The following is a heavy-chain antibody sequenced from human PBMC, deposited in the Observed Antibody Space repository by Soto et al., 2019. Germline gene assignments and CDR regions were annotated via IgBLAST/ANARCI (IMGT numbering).Heavy chain of an antibody. D-gene: IGHD3-10*01. Sequence: QVQLQESGPGLVKPSETLSLTCTVSGGSLNPYYWSWIRQPPGKGMEWIAYIYYSGTTEYNPSLKSRVTISVDTSKNQVSLHLKSVTAADTAVYYCARHPQVPYYQKGLDCRGQGTLVTVSS. J-gene: IGHJ4*02. CDR2: IYYSGTT. CDR3: ARHPQVPYYQKGLDC. CDR1: GGSLNPYY. V-gene: IGHV4-59*08.